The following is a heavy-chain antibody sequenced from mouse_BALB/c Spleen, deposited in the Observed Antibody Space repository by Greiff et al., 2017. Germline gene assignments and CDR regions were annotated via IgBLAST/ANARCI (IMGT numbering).Heavy chain of an antibody. CDR2: INPYNDGT. D-gene: IGHD3-2*01. CDR3: ARPPDSSGYGYAMDY. CDR1: GYTFTSYV. V-gene: IGHV1-14*01. Sequence: VQLQQSGPELVKPGASVKMSCKASGYTFTSYVMHWVKQKPGQGLEWIGYINPYNDGTKYNEKFKGKATLTSDKSSSTAYMELSSLTSEDSAVYYWARPPDSSGYGYAMDYWGQGTSVTVSS. J-gene: IGHJ4*01.